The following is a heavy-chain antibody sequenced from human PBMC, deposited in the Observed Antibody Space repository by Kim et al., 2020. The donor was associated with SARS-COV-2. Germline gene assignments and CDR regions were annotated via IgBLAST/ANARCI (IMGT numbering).Heavy chain of an antibody. CDR2: IKQDGSEK. J-gene: IGHJ4*02. CDR3: ARDFVRSGWYYFDY. Sequence: GGSLRLSCSASGFTFSSYCMSWVRQAPGKGLEWVANIKQDGSEKYYVDSVKGRFTISRDNAKNSLYLQMNSLRAEDTAVYYCARDFVRSGWYYFDYWGQG. D-gene: IGHD6-19*01. CDR1: GFTFSSYC. V-gene: IGHV3-7*01.